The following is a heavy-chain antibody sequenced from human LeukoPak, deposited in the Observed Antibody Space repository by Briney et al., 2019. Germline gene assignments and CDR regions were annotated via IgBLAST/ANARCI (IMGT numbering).Heavy chain of an antibody. D-gene: IGHD5-24*01. J-gene: IGHJ5*02. CDR3: ARDNLEMATINWFDP. CDR1: GGSISSSSYY. CDR2: IYYSGST. Sequence: PSETLSLTCTVSGGSISSSSYYWGWIRQPPGKGLEWIGSIYYSGSTYYNPSLKSRVTISVDTSKNQFSLKLSSVTAADTAVYYCARDNLEMATINWFDPWGQGTLVTVSS. V-gene: IGHV4-39*07.